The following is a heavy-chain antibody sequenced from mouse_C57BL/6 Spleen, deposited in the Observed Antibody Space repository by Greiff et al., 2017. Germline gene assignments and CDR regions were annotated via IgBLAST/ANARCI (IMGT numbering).Heavy chain of an antibody. CDR3: TREGDYYGSSYAMDY. Sequence: VESGEGLVKPGGSLKLSCAASGFTFSSYAMSWVRQTPEKRLEWVAYISSGGDYIYYADTVKGRFTISRDNARNTLYLQMSSLKSEDTAMYYCTREGDYYGSSYAMDYWGQGTSVTVSS. V-gene: IGHV5-9-1*02. CDR2: ISSGGDYI. J-gene: IGHJ4*01. CDR1: GFTFSSYA. D-gene: IGHD1-1*01.